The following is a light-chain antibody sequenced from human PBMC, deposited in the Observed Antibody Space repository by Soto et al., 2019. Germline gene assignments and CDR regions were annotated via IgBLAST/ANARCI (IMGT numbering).Light chain of an antibody. V-gene: IGKV3-20*01. CDR2: GAS. Sequence: EIVLTQSPGTLSLSPGERATLSCRASQSVSNNYLAWYQQKPGQAPRLLIYGASNTATGIPDRFSGSGSGTDFTLTISRLEPEDCAVYYWQQYGSSGTFGQGTKVEIK. CDR1: QSVSNNY. J-gene: IGKJ1*01. CDR3: QQYGSSGT.